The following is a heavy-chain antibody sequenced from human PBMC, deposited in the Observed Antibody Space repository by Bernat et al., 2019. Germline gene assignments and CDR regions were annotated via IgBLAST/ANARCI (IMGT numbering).Heavy chain of an antibody. CDR1: GFTFNYYG. Sequence: QVQLVESGGGVVQPGRSLRLSCAASGFTFNYYGMHWVRQAPGKGLEGAAVIWYDGSNKCYADSVKGRLIMSRVNSRNTVYLKMNSLRAEDTAVYYCARNQGGVAAGGTWGFFDYWGQGTLVTVSS. V-gene: IGHV3-33*01. D-gene: IGHD6-13*01. J-gene: IGHJ4*02. CDR3: ARNQGGVAAGGTWGFFDY. CDR2: IWYDGSNK.